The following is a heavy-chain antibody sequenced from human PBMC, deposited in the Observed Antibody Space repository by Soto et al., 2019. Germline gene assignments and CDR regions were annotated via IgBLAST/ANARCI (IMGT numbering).Heavy chain of an antibody. J-gene: IGHJ3*02. CDR1: GGSVSSCSYY. CDR3: ARTYCSSTSCYYDDFDI. CDR2: IYYSGST. Sequence: SETLSLTCTVSGGSVSSCSYYWSWIRHPPGKGLEWIGYIYYSGSTNYNPSLKSRVTISVDTSKNQFSLKLSSVTAADTAVYYCARTYCSSTSCYYDDFDIWGQGTMVTVSS. V-gene: IGHV4-61*01. D-gene: IGHD2-2*01.